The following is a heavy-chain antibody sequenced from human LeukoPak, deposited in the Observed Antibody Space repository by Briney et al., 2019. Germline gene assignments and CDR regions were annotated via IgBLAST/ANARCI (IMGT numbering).Heavy chain of an antibody. CDR1: GDSISSTNW. J-gene: IGHJ4*02. Sequence: SETLSLISAVSGDSISSTNWWNWVRQPPGKGLEWIGEIDHRGNTNYNPSLKSRVTISVDRSKNQFSLQLTSVTAADTAVYYCARGYGPGYWGRGTLVTVSA. CDR2: IDHRGNT. CDR3: ARGYGPGY. D-gene: IGHD4-17*01. V-gene: IGHV4-4*02.